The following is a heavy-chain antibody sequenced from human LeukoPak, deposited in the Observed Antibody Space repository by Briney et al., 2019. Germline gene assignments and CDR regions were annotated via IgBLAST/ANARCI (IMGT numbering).Heavy chain of an antibody. CDR3: AKAPREYCSSTSCPNWFDS. D-gene: IGHD2-2*01. V-gene: IGHV3-23*01. CDR2: ISGSGGST. CDR1: GFTFSSYA. Sequence: GGSLRLSCAASGFTFSSYAMNWVRQAPGKGLEWVSAISGSGGSTYYADSVKGWFTISRDNPKNTLYLQMNSLRAEDTAVYYCAKAPREYCSSTSCPNWFDSWGQGTLVTVSS. J-gene: IGHJ5*01.